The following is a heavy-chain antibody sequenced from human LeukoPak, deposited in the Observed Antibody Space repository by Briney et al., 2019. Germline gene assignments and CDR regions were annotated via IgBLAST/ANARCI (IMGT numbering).Heavy chain of an antibody. V-gene: IGHV3-30-3*01. Sequence: GRSLRLSCAASGFTFSSYAMHWVRQAPGKGLEWVAVISYDGSNKYYADSVKGRFTISRDNSKNTLYLQINSLRAEDTAVYYCARDWERDYYDSSGYLDYWGQGTLVTVSS. CDR3: ARDWERDYYDSSGYLDY. J-gene: IGHJ4*02. CDR2: ISYDGSNK. D-gene: IGHD3-22*01. CDR1: GFTFSSYA.